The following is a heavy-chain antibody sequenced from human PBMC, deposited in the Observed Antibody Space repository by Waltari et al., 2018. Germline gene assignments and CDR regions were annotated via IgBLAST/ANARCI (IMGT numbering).Heavy chain of an antibody. Sequence: QMQLQESGPGVVKPSETLSLGCTVSGGPVSSNTYYWAWIRQPPGKGLEWIVSLSYGGTTYYNPSLKSRLTTYVDTSKNQFVLDLNSVTAKTVYLRMDSLRPDDTALYFCAGDDPRWYPDAFDFWGQGTVVTVSS. CDR2: LSYGGTT. CDR3: SLRPDDTALYFCAGDDPRWYPDAFDF. D-gene: IGHD2-15*01. V-gene: IGHV4-39*01. CDR1: GGPVSSNTYY. J-gene: IGHJ3*01.